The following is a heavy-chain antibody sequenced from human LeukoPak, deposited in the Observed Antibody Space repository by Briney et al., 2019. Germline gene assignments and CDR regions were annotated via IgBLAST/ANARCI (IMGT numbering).Heavy chain of an antibody. V-gene: IGHV3-11*01. D-gene: IGHD1-1*01. CDR2: ISTSGRTI. CDR3: AREDGTY. J-gene: IGHJ4*02. Sequence: GGPRKLSFAASGLPFGDYYMTGIRQAPGKGLEWVSYISTSGRTIFYADSVKGRFTISRDNAKNSLSLQMNSLRADDTAIYYCAREDGTYWGQGTLVTVSS. CDR1: GLPFGDYY.